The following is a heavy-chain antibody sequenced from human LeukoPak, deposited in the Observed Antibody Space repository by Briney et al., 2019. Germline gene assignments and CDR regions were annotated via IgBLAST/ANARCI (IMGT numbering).Heavy chain of an antibody. V-gene: IGHV4-59*01. CDR2: IYKSDRT. D-gene: IGHD3-22*01. CDR3: ARGSYYYDSLH. CDR1: GGSFNSYL. Sequence: PSETLSLTCSVSGGSFNSYLWAWIRQPPGKKLEWIGYIYKSDRTKYNLSIESRLTLSAGPTNNQFCLKLTSATAADTAIYYCARGSYYYDSLHWGVGTLVTVSS. J-gene: IGHJ4*02.